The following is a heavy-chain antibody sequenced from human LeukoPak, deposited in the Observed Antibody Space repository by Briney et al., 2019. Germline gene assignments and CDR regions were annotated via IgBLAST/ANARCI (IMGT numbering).Heavy chain of an antibody. CDR2: ISYDGSNK. Sequence: GGSLRLSCAASGFTFSNYGMHWVRQAPGKGLEWVAIISYDGSNKYYADSVKGRFTISRDNSKNTLYLQMNSLRAEDTAVYYCAKSCLDTYYDTLTGSDYWGQGTLVTVSS. D-gene: IGHD3-9*01. CDR1: GFTFSNYG. J-gene: IGHJ4*02. V-gene: IGHV3-30*18. CDR3: AKSCLDTYYDTLTGSDY.